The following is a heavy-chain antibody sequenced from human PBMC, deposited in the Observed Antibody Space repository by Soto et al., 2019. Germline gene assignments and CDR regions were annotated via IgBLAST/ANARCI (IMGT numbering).Heavy chain of an antibody. Sequence: GGSLRLSCAASGFTFSSYAMHWVRQAPGKGLEWVAVISYDGSNKYYADSVKGRFTISRDNSKNTLYLQMNSLRAEDTAVYYCARAIARARPSRHYYGMDVWGQGTTVTVSS. CDR3: ARAIARARPSRHYYGMDV. CDR2: ISYDGSNK. V-gene: IGHV3-30-3*01. D-gene: IGHD6-6*01. J-gene: IGHJ6*02. CDR1: GFTFSSYA.